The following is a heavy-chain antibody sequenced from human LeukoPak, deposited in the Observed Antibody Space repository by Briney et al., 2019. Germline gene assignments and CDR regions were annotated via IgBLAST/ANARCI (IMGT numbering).Heavy chain of an antibody. CDR2: INDNGNA. D-gene: IGHD3-22*01. V-gene: IGHV4-34*01. J-gene: IGHJ3*02. Sequence: SETLSLTCAVYGGSFSGYYWSWIRQPPGKGLEWIAEINDNGNANYNPSLKSRATILIDTSKKSFSLKLTSVTAADTAVYYCARVIRGYYDSSGYYLGAFDIWGQGTMVTVSS. CDR3: ARVIRGYYDSSGYYLGAFDI. CDR1: GGSFSGYY.